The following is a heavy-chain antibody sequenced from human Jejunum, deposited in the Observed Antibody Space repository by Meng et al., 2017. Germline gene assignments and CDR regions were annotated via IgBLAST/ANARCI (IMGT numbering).Heavy chain of an antibody. CDR3: ARDSETYPTYFDY. V-gene: IGHV4-61*03. D-gene: IGHD5-24*01. Sequence: QVTWQEAGPGLVSPSETLSITCTVSGGSVSSGFYYWSWIRQPPGKGLEWIGYISDSGTTNYNPSLKSRVTMSVDTSKNHFSLKLTSVTAADTAVYFCARDSETYPTYFDYWGQGTLVTVSS. CDR2: ISDSGTT. CDR1: GGSVSSGFYY. J-gene: IGHJ4*02.